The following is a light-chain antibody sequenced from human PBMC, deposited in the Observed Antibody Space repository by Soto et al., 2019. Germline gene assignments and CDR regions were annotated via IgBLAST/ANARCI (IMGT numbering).Light chain of an antibody. V-gene: IGKV3-15*01. CDR1: QSVSSN. Sequence: EIVMTQSPATLSVSPGERATLSCRASQSVSSNLAWYQQKPGQAPRLLIYGASTRATAVPARFSGSGSGTEFTLTISSLKSEDFAVYYCQQYNNWPPYTFGQGTKVDXK. CDR3: QQYNNWPPYT. CDR2: GAS. J-gene: IGKJ2*01.